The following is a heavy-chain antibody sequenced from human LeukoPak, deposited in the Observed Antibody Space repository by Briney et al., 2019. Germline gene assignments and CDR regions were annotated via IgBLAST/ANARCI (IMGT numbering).Heavy chain of an antibody. D-gene: IGHD3-22*01. CDR3: AKMGSSGYYGLRFGP. CDR2: IYYSGST. CDR1: GGPISGFY. J-gene: IGHJ5*02. Sequence: SETLSLTCSVSGGPISGFYWGWVRQPPGKGLEYIGYIYYSGSTNYNPSLESRLSLSVDTSKNQISLKLSSVTTADTAIHYCAKMGSSGYYGLRFGPWGHGTLVTVSS. V-gene: IGHV4-59*08.